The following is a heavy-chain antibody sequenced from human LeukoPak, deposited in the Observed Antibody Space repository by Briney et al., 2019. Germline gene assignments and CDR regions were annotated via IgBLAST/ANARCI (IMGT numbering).Heavy chain of an antibody. Sequence: SETLSLTCTVSGYSISSGYYWGWIRQPPGKGLEWIGSIYHSGSTYYNPSLKSRVTISVDTSKNQFSLKLSSVTAADTAVYYCAILYYDSSGYYSGYFDDWGQGTLVTVSS. J-gene: IGHJ4*02. D-gene: IGHD3-22*01. CDR3: AILYYDSSGYYSGYFDD. V-gene: IGHV4-38-2*02. CDR2: IYHSGST. CDR1: GYSISSGYY.